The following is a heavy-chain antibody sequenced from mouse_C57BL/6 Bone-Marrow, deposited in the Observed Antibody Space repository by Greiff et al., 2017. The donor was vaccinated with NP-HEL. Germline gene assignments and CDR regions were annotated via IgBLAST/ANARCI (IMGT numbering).Heavy chain of an antibody. V-gene: IGHV3-6*01. J-gene: IGHJ2*01. CDR3: ARLITTVVASYYFDY. CDR1: GYSITSGYY. Sequence: ESGPGLVKPSQSLSLTCSVTGYSITSGYYWNWIRQFPGNKLEWMGYISYDGSNNYNPSLKNRISITRDTSKNQFFLKLNSVTTEDTATYDCARLITTVVASYYFDYWGQGTTLTVSS. D-gene: IGHD1-1*01. CDR2: ISYDGSN.